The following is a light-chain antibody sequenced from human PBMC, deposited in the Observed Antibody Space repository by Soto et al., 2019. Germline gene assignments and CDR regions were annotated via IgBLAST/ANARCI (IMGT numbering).Light chain of an antibody. J-gene: IGKJ4*01. CDR3: QQRRNWPLT. CDR1: QSVGNF. V-gene: IGKV3-11*01. Sequence: EIVLAQSPATLSLSPGERATLSCRASQSVGNFLAWYQHRPGQAPRLLILNASTRATGIPPRFSGSGSGTDFTLTIIRLEPEDFAVNYCQQRRNWPLTFGGGTKVEIK. CDR2: NAS.